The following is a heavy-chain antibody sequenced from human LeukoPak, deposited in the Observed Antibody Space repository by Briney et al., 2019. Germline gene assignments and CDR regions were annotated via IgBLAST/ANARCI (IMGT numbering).Heavy chain of an antibody. J-gene: IGHJ4*02. CDR1: EFSVGSNY. Sequence: GGSLRLSCAASEFSVGSNYMTWVRQAPGKGLEWVSLIYSGGSTYYADSVKGRFTISRDNSKNTLYLQMNSLRAEDTAVYYCARDTIWYSGSYPPNYWGQGTLVTVSS. D-gene: IGHD1-26*01. CDR3: ARDTIWYSGSYPPNY. V-gene: IGHV3-66*01. CDR2: IYSGGST.